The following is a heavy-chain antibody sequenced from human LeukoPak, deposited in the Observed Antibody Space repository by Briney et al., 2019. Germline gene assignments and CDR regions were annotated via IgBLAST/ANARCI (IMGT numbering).Heavy chain of an antibody. CDR1: GYTFTGYY. Sequence: ASVKVSCKASGYTFTGYYMHWVRQAPGQGLEWMGWIYPNSGGTNYAQKFQGRVTMTRDTSISTAYMELSRLRSDDTAVYYCARDGGIVVVPADFDYWGQGTLVTVSS. CDR2: IYPNSGGT. J-gene: IGHJ4*02. V-gene: IGHV1-2*02. D-gene: IGHD2-2*01. CDR3: ARDGGIVVVPADFDY.